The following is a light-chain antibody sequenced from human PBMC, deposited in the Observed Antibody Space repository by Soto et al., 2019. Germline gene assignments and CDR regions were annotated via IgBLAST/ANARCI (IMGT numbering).Light chain of an antibody. CDR1: QSVGSSY. V-gene: IGKV3-20*01. CDR3: QPYGTSRHGT. CDR2: GAS. Sequence: VWTQSPFTLSMETGERAALSCRASQSVGSSYLAWYQQNPGRAPRLLIYGASRRATGIPDRFSGSGSGTEFTLIISRLEPEDFAVYYCQPYGTSRHGTFGQRTRLEIK. J-gene: IGKJ5*01.